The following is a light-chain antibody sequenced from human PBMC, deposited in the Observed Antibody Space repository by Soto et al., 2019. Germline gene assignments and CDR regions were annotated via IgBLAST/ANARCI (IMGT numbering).Light chain of an antibody. V-gene: IGLV2-14*01. CDR3: SSYTTSNTRQIV. Sequence: QSALTQPASVPGSPGQSITISCTGTNSDVGGYNYVSWYQQHPGKAPKFMIYDVSSRPSGVSDRFSGSKSGNTASLTISGLQAEDEADYYCSSYTTSNTRQIVFGTGTKVTVL. CDR1: NSDVGGYNY. J-gene: IGLJ1*01. CDR2: DVS.